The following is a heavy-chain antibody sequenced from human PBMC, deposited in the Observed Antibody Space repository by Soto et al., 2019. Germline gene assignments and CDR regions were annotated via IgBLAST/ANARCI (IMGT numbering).Heavy chain of an antibody. V-gene: IGHV4-34*01. J-gene: IGHJ4*02. CDR1: GGSFSGYY. CDR3: ARGVGRATYGVRRPYYFDY. CDR2: INHSGST. D-gene: IGHD4-17*01. Sequence: SETLSLTCAVYGGSFSGYYWSWIRQPPGKGLEWIGEINHSGSTNYNPSLKSRVTISVDTSKNQFSLKLSSVTAADTAVYYCARGVGRATYGVRRPYYFDYWGQGTLVTVSS.